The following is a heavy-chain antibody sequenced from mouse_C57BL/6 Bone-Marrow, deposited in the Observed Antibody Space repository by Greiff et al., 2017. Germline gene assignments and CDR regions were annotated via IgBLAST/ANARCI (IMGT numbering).Heavy chain of an antibody. CDR2: IDPETGGT. Sequence: QVQLQQSGAELVRPGASVTLSCKASGYTFTHYEMHWVKQTPVHGLEWIGAIDPETGGTAYNQKFKGKAILTADKSSSTAYMELRSLTSEDSAVYYCTRSFITTVVAFDYWGQGTTLTVSS. CDR1: GYTFTHYE. V-gene: IGHV1-15*01. D-gene: IGHD1-1*01. J-gene: IGHJ2*01. CDR3: TRSFITTVVAFDY.